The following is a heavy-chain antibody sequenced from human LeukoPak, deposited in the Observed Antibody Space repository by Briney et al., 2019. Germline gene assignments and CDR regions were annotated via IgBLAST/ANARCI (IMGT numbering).Heavy chain of an antibody. CDR2: INPDSGGS. J-gene: IGHJ5*02. D-gene: IGHD1-26*01. V-gene: IGHV1-2*02. Sequence: GASVKVSCKTSGYTFSAFYMHWVRQAPGQGPEWMGWINPDSGGSEYGQKFQGRVTFTSDTSSTTIYMEVRSLKSDDTAVYYCARAWWELPRGWFDPWGQGTLVTVSS. CDR1: GYTFSAFY. CDR3: ARAWWELPRGWFDP.